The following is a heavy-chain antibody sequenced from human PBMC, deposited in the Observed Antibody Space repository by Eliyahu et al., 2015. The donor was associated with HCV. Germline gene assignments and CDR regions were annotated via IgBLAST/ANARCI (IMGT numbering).Heavy chain of an antibody. D-gene: IGHD3-9*01. J-gene: IGHJ4*02. Sequence: QVQLQESGPGLVKPSQTLSLTCXVSGGSISSGGYYWSWXRQHPGKGLEWIGYIYYSGSTYYNPSLKSRVTISVDTSKNQFSLKLSSVTAADTAPYYCARGLYYDILTGYYNVIIGGMDYWGQGTLVTVSS. CDR1: GGSISSGGYY. CDR2: IYYSGST. CDR3: ARGLYYDILTGYYNVIIGGMDY. V-gene: IGHV4-31*03.